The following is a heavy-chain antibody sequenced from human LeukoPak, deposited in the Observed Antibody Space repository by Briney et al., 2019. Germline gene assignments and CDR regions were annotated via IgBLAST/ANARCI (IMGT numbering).Heavy chain of an antibody. D-gene: IGHD3-16*02. CDR2: IYPGDSDT. CDR3: ARGGRPYDYVWGSYHY. V-gene: IGHV5-51*01. Sequence: GESLKISCKGSGYSFTSYWIGWVRQMPGKGLEWMGIIYPGDSDTRYSPPFQGQVTISADKSISTAYLQWSSLKASDTAMYYCARGGRPYDYVWGSYHYWGQGTLVTVSS. J-gene: IGHJ4*02. CDR1: GYSFTSYW.